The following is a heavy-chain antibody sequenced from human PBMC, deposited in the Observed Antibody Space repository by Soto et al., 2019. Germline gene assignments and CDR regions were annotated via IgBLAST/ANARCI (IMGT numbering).Heavy chain of an antibody. V-gene: IGHV3-23*01. J-gene: IGHJ4*02. Sequence: EVQLLESGGGLVQPGGSLRLSCAASGFTFSSYAMSWVRQAPGKGLEWVSAISGSGGSTYYADSVKGRFTISRDNSKNTLYLQMNSLRAEDTAVYYCAKERHSGSTSNPDYFDYWGQGTLVTVSS. CDR1: GFTFSSYA. CDR3: AKERHSGSTSNPDYFDY. CDR2: ISGSGGST. D-gene: IGHD5-12*01.